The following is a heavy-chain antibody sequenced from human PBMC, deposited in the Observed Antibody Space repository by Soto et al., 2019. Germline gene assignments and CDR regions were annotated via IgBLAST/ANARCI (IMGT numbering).Heavy chain of an antibody. V-gene: IGHV3-23*01. Sequence: EVQLLASGGDLVQPGGSLRLFGAASGFTFSNYAMTWVRQAPGKGLEWVSTVTSGGTSFYGDTVKGRFTISRDNSRGTLYLQMNSLRADDTAVYYCARTDKFNSQSSGWANRFDYWGQGTLVTVSS. CDR2: VTSGGTS. D-gene: IGHD6-19*01. CDR1: GFTFSNYA. CDR3: ARTDKFNSQSSGWANRFDY. J-gene: IGHJ4*02.